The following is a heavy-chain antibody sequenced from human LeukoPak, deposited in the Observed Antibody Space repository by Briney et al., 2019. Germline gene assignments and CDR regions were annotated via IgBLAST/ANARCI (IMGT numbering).Heavy chain of an antibody. CDR2: INPNSGGT. Sequence: ASVKVSCKASGYTFTGYYMHWVRQAPGQGLEWMGWINPNSGGTNYAQKFQGRVTMTRDTSISTADMEVSRLRSDDTAVYYCANGGGGSGVPDYYMDVWGKGTTVTVSS. D-gene: IGHD3-10*01. CDR3: ANGGGGSGVPDYYMDV. V-gene: IGHV1-2*02. CDR1: GYTFTGYY. J-gene: IGHJ6*03.